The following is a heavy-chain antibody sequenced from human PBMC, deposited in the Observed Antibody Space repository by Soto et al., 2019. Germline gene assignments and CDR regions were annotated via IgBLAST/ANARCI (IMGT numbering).Heavy chain of an antibody. V-gene: IGHV3-23*01. D-gene: IGHD3-10*01. CDR3: AKSARFYGSGSYNYYYYYMDV. Sequence: GGSLRLSCAASGFTFSSYAMSWVRQAPGKGLEWVSAISGSGGSTYYADSVKGRFTISRDNSKNTLYLQMNSLRAEDTAVYYCAKSARFYGSGSYNYYYYYMDVWGKGTTVTVSS. J-gene: IGHJ6*03. CDR1: GFTFSSYA. CDR2: ISGSGGST.